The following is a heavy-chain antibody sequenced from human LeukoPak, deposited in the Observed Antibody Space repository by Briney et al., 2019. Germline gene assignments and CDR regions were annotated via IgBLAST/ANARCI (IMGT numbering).Heavy chain of an antibody. J-gene: IGHJ6*03. CDR2: ISTSGGST. CDR1: GFTFSNYA. V-gene: IGHV3-23*01. CDR3: AKNGGSGSYYSGYYYMDV. Sequence: GGPLRLSCAASGFTFSNYAMSWVRQAPGKGLEWVSTISTSGGSTYYADSVRGRFTISRDNSKNTLYLQMNSLRGEDTALYYCAKNGGSGSYYSGYYYMDVWGKGTTVTVSS. D-gene: IGHD1-26*01.